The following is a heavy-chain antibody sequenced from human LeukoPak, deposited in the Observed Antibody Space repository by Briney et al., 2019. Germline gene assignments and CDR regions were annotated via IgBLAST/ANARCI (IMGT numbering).Heavy chain of an antibody. V-gene: IGHV1-46*01. J-gene: IGHJ4*02. D-gene: IGHD2-15*01. CDR3: AREYCSGGTCYSYYDY. Sequence: ASVKVSCKASGYTFTNYYMHWVRQAPGQGLDWMGIINPSGGTTSYAQKFQGRVTMTRDTSTSTVYMELSGLRSEDTAVYYCAREYCSGGTCYSYYDYWGQGTLVTVSS. CDR2: INPSGGTT. CDR1: GYTFTNYY.